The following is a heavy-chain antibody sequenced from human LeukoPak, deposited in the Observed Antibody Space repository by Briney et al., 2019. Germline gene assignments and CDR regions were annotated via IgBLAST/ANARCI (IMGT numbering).Heavy chain of an antibody. CDR2: ISGSGGST. J-gene: IGHJ6*03. CDR3: ARPRFPYYRLRGADYYYVDV. Sequence: GGSLRLSCAASGFTFSSYGMSWVRQAPGKGLEWVSAISGSGGSTYYADSVKGRFTISRDNSKNRLHLQVNSLRAEDTAMYYCARPRFPYYRLRGADYYYVDVWGKGTTVTVS. CDR1: GFTFSSYG. V-gene: IGHV3-23*01. D-gene: IGHD3-10*01.